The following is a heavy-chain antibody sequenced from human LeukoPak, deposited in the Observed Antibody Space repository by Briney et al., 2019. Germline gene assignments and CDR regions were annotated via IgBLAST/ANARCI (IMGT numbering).Heavy chain of an antibody. CDR1: GGSFSGYY. Sequence: SETLSLTCAAYGGSFSGYYWSWIRQPPGKGLEWIGEINHSGSTNYNPSLKSRVTISVDTSKNQFSLKLSSVTAADTAVYYCARGGDRGYNYWGQGTLVTVSS. D-gene: IGHD5-18*01. J-gene: IGHJ4*02. CDR2: INHSGST. CDR3: ARGGDRGYNY. V-gene: IGHV4-34*01.